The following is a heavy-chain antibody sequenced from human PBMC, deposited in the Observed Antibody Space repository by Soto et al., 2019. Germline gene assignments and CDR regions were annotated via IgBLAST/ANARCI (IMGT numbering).Heavy chain of an antibody. CDR2: MFYSGST. V-gene: IGHV4-59*01. CDR1: GGSISSYY. Sequence: QVQLQESGPGLVKPSETLSLTCTVSGGSISSYYWSWIRQPPGKGLEWIGYMFYSGSTNYNPSLKSRATISVDTSKKQFSLNLSSVTAADTAVYYCARGVQGLSVYFDLWGRGTLVTVSS. D-gene: IGHD1-1*01. CDR3: ARGVQGLSVYFDL. J-gene: IGHJ2*01.